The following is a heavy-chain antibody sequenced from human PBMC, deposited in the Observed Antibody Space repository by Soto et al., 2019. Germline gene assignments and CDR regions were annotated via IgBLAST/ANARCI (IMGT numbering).Heavy chain of an antibody. CDR1: GFTVSSNY. J-gene: IGHJ4*02. D-gene: IGHD6-6*01. Sequence: GGSLRLSCAASGFTVSSNYMSWVRQAPGKGLEWVSVIYSGGSTYYADSVKGRFTISRDNSKNTLYLQMNSLRAEDTAVYYCARDRAEYSSSWYYFDYWGQGTLVTVSS. CDR2: IYSGGST. CDR3: ARDRAEYSSSWYYFDY. V-gene: IGHV3-53*01.